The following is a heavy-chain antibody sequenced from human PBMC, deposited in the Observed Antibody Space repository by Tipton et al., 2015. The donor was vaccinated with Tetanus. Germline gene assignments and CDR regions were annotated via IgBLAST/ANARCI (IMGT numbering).Heavy chain of an antibody. D-gene: IGHD3-22*01. V-gene: IGHV1-69*06. CDR1: GGTFSSYA. Sequence: QLVQSGAEVKKPGSSVKVSCKASGGTFSSYAISWVRQAPGQGLEWMGGIIPIFGTANYAQKFQGRVTITADKSTSTAYMELSSLRSEDPAVYYCARAPQTYYYDSSGYYRAFDIWGQGTMVTVSS. CDR2: IIPIFGTA. J-gene: IGHJ3*02. CDR3: ARAPQTYYYDSSGYYRAFDI.